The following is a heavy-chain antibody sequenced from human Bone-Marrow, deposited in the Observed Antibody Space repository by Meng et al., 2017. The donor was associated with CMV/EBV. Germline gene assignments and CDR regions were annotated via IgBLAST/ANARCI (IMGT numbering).Heavy chain of an antibody. Sequence: GGSLKISCAASGFTFSSYSMNWVRQAPGKGLEWVAFIRYDGTNKYYPDSVKGRFTISRDNSKNTLYLQMNSLRPEDTAVYYCASRPIVGGGLEYWGQGTLGTVSS. CDR1: GFTFSSYS. J-gene: IGHJ4*02. D-gene: IGHD1-26*01. CDR3: ASRPIVGGGLEY. V-gene: IGHV3-30*02. CDR2: IRYDGTNK.